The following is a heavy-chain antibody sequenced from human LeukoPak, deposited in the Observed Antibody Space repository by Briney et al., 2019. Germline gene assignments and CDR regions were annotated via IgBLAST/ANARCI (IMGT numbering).Heavy chain of an antibody. CDR1: GFTISDNG. Sequence: QPGGSLRLSCAASGFTISDNGMHWVRQAPGKGLEWVAVISYDGSNKYYADSVKGRFTISRDNSKNTLDLQMNSLRAEDTAVYYCAKGAYGARDLFDYWGQGTLVTVSS. D-gene: IGHD4-17*01. V-gene: IGHV3-30*18. J-gene: IGHJ4*02. CDR2: ISYDGSNK. CDR3: AKGAYGARDLFDY.